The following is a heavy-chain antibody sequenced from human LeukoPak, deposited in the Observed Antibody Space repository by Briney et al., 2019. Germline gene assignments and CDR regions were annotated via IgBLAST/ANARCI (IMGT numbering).Heavy chain of an antibody. J-gene: IGHJ3*02. Sequence: GGSLRLSCAASGFTFSSYAMSWVRQAPGKGLEWVSAISGSGGSTYYADSVKGRFTISRDNSKNTLYLRMNSLRAEDTAVYYCAKDSREQWLAFDAFDIWGQGTMVTVSS. V-gene: IGHV3-23*01. D-gene: IGHD6-19*01. CDR3: AKDSREQWLAFDAFDI. CDR2: ISGSGGST. CDR1: GFTFSSYA.